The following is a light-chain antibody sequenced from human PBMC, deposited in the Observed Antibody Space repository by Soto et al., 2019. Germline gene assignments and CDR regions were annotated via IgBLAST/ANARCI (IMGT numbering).Light chain of an antibody. V-gene: IGLV2-11*01. CDR3: CSFAGTYIFVI. CDR1: SSDVGGYNY. Sequence: QSALTQPRSVSGSPGQSVTISCSGTSSDVGGYNYVSWYQQHPGKAPKLMIYDVSKRPSGVPDRFSGSKSGNTASLTISGLQTADEADDYCCSFAGTYIFVIFGGGTKLNVL. J-gene: IGLJ2*01. CDR2: DVS.